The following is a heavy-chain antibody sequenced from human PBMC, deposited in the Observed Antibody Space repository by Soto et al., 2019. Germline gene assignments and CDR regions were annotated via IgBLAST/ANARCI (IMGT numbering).Heavy chain of an antibody. V-gene: IGHV3-48*03. D-gene: IGHD1-20*01. J-gene: IGHJ4*02. CDR2: ISSSGRTI. CDR1: GFPFSSYE. CDR3: ARSGYNWNDGARGYFDY. Sequence: EVQLVESGGGLVQPGGSLRLSCAASGFPFSSYEMNWVRQAPGKGLEWVSYISSSGRTIYYADSVKGRFTFSRDNAKNSLYLQMNSLRAEDTAVYYCARSGYNWNDGARGYFDYWGPGTLVTVSS.